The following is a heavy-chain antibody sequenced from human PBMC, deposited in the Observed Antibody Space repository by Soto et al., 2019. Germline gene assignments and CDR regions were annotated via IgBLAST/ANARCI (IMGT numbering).Heavy chain of an antibody. D-gene: IGHD2-8*02. CDR2: INHSGST. V-gene: IGHV4-34*01. Sequence: SETLSLTCAVYGGSFRGYYWSWIRQPPGKGLEWIGEINHSGSTNYNPSLKSRVTISVDTSKNQFSLKLSSVTAADTAVYYCARLVGQNEEEFDSWGQGTLVTVSS. J-gene: IGHJ4*02. CDR1: GGSFRGYY. CDR3: ARLVGQNEEEFDS.